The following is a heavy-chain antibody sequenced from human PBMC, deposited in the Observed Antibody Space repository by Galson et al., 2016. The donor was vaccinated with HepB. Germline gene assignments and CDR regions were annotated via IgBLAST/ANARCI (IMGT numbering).Heavy chain of an antibody. Sequence: SETLSLTCAVSGASISDSNWWTWVRQVPGKGLEWIGEIYHTGTSNNNPFLSSRLTLTVDKSRTQFSLNLTSVTAADTAYYYGARAAIIPGARMVFDPWGQGTLVTVSS. CDR3: ARAAIIPGARMVFDP. V-gene: IGHV4-4*02. CDR2: IYHTGTS. CDR1: GASISDSNW. D-gene: IGHD2-8*01. J-gene: IGHJ5*02.